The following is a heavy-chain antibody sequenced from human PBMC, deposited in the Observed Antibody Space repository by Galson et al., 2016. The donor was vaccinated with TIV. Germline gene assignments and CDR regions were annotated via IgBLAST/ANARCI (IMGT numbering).Heavy chain of an antibody. V-gene: IGHV1-2*06. Sequence: QSGAEVKKPGESLKISCKASGYTFTGYYIHWVRQAPGQGLEWMGRINPNTGGTNYAQKFQGRLTMTNDTSISTAYLELSSLTSDDTAVYYCARVWGEYCSSPSCWDLSFDYWGQGTLVTVSS. D-gene: IGHD2-2*01. J-gene: IGHJ4*02. CDR3: ARVWGEYCSSPSCWDLSFDY. CDR2: INPNTGGT. CDR1: GYTFTGYY.